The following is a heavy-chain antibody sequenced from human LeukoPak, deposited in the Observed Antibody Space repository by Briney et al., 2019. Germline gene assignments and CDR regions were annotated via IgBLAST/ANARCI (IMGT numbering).Heavy chain of an antibody. CDR3: AKDPPPMDTAMAGYFDY. V-gene: IGHV3-30*02. D-gene: IGHD5-18*01. J-gene: IGHJ4*02. CDR1: GFTFSSYG. CDR2: IRYDGSNK. Sequence: GGSLRLSCAASGFTFSSYGMHWVRQAPGKGLEWVAFIRYDGSNKYYADSVKGRFTISRDNSKNTLYLQMNSLRAEDTAVYYCAKDPPPMDTAMAGYFDYWGQGTLVTVSS.